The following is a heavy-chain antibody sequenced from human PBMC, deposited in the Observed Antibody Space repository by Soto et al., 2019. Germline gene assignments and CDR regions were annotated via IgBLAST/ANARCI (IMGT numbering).Heavy chain of an antibody. Sequence: GGSLRLSCAASGFTVSSYHMSWVRQAPGKGLEWVSVSGSAGSTDYADSVKGRFTISRDNSKNTLYLQMNSLRAEDTAVYYCAKDSATYYELSPDAFDIWGQGTMVTVSS. J-gene: IGHJ3*02. CDR2: SGSAGST. D-gene: IGHD3-3*01. V-gene: IGHV3-66*01. CDR1: GFTVSSYH. CDR3: AKDSATYYELSPDAFDI.